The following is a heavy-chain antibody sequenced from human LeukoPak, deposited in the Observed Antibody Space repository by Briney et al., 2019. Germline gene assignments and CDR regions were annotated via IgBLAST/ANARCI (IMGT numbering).Heavy chain of an antibody. CDR3: AKDHKIQLWTVPGSPQYCGGDCYSDY. J-gene: IGHJ4*02. D-gene: IGHD2-21*01. CDR2: IRYDGSNK. V-gene: IGHV3-30*02. CDR1: GFTFSSYG. Sequence: PGGSLRLSCAASGFTFSSYGMHWVRQAPGKGLEWVAFIRYDGSNKYYADSVKGRFTISRDNSKNTLYLQMNSLRAEDTAVYYCAKDHKIQLWTVPGSPQYCGGDCYSDYWGQGTLVTVSS.